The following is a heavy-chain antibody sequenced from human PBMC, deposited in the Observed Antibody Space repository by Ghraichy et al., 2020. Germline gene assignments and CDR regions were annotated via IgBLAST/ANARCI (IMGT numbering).Heavy chain of an antibody. CDR2: IYPGDSDT. CDR3: ARGELGPDTVTTGDYFDY. CDR1: GYSFTSYW. D-gene: IGHD4-17*01. V-gene: IGHV5-51*01. J-gene: IGHJ4*02. Sequence: GESLNISCKGSGYSFTSYWIGWVRQMPGKGLEWMGIIYPGDSDTRYSPSFQGQVTISADKSISTAYLQWSSLKASDTAMYYCARGELGPDTVTTGDYFDYWGQGTLVTVSS.